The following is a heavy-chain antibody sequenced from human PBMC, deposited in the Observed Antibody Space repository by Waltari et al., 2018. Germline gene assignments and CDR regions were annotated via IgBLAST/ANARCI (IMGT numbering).Heavy chain of an antibody. CDR1: SESFSAYS. CDR2: MNYSGNT. V-gene: IGHV4-34*01. D-gene: IGHD3-3*01. CDR3: ARGRPSDDGRLLGFFD. Sequence: QVQLQQWGVGLLKPSETLSLTCAVSSESFSAYSWNWIRPPPGKGLGWIGEMNYSGNTNDNSSRRGRVTILADASKIQVSLERGAATAADTAMYYCARGRPSDDGRLLGFFDWGQGILVTVAS. J-gene: IGHJ4*02.